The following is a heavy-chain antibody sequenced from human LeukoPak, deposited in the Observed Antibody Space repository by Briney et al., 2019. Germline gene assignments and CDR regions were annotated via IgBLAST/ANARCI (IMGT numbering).Heavy chain of an antibody. V-gene: IGHV3-23*01. CDR3: AKPDYYDSSGSPY. Sequence: GGSLRLSCAASGFTFSSYAMSWVRPAPGKGLEWVSAISGSGGSTYYADSVKGRFTISRDNSKNTLYLQMNSLRAEDTAVYYCAKPDYYDSSGSPYWGQGTLVTVSS. CDR2: ISGSGGST. D-gene: IGHD3-22*01. J-gene: IGHJ4*02. CDR1: GFTFSSYA.